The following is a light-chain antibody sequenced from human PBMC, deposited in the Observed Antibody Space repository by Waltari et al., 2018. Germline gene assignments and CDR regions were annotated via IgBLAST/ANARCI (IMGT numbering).Light chain of an antibody. CDR1: RLNVGGSKH. CDR3: SSYSSSSTRV. CDR2: AVS. Sequence: SALPQPASVSWSPGRSITIPCTGLRLNVGGSKHVSWYLQHPGKAPNLMIYAVSNRPSGVSNRFSGSKSGNTASLTISGLQAEDEADYYCSSYSSSSTRVFGTGAKVTVL. J-gene: IGLJ1*01. V-gene: IGLV2-14*03.